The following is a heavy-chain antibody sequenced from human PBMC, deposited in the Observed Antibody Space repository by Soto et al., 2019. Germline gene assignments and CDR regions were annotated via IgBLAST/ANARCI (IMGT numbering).Heavy chain of an antibody. CDR1: GGSFSGYY. CDR3: ARRLGSGSYSVYNWFDP. V-gene: IGHV4-34*01. J-gene: IGHJ5*02. Sequence: SETLSLTCAVYGGSFSGYYWSWIRQPPGKGLEWIGEINHSGSTNYNPSLKSRVTISVDTSKNQFSLKLSSVTAADTAVYYCARRLGSGSYSVYNWFDPWGQGTLVTVSS. CDR2: INHSGST. D-gene: IGHD1-26*01.